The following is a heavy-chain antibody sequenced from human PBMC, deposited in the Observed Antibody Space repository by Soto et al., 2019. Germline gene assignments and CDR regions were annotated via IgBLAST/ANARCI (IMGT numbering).Heavy chain of an antibody. V-gene: IGHV3-30-3*01. D-gene: IGHD5-18*01. CDR1: GFTFSSYA. CDR3: ARYKRGYRFGNDAFDI. Sequence: PGGSLRLSCAASGFTFSSYAMHWVRQAPGKGLEWMTIISYDGGNKYYADSVKGRFTISRDNSKNTLWLQMNSLRAEDTAVYYCARYKRGYRFGNDAFDIWGQGTMVTVSS. CDR2: ISYDGGNK. J-gene: IGHJ3*02.